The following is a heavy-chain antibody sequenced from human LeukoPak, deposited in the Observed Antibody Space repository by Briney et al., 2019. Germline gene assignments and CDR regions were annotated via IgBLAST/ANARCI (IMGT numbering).Heavy chain of an antibody. CDR2: IYHSGST. J-gene: IGHJ5*02. D-gene: IGHD3-10*01. Sequence: SETLSLTCTVSGYSISSGYYWGWIRQPPGKGLEWIGSIYHSGSTYYNPSLKSRVTISIDTSKNQFSLKLSSVTAADTAVYYCARDSGTTGEVKFDPWGQGTLVTVSS. CDR1: GYSISSGYY. CDR3: ARDSGTTGEVKFDP. V-gene: IGHV4-38-2*02.